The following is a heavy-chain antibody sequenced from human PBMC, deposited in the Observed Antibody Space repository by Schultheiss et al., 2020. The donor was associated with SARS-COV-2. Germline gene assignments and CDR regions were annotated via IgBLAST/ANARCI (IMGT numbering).Heavy chain of an antibody. D-gene: IGHD3-16*01. J-gene: IGHJ5*02. V-gene: IGHV4-4*02. CDR1: GGSISSSNW. Sequence: SETLSLTCAVSGGSISSSNWWSWVRQPPGKGLEWIGYIYYSGSTNYNPSLKSRVTISVDTSKNQFSLKLSSVTAADTAVYYCAKARADYDYVWGSSPRWFDPWGQGTLVTVSS. CDR2: IYYSGST. CDR3: AKARADYDYVWGSSPRWFDP.